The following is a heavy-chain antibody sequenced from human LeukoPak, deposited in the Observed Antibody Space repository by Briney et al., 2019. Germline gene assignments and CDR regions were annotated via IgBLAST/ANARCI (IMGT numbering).Heavy chain of an antibody. Sequence: GESLKISCKGSGYSFTSYWIAWVRQMPGKGLEWMGIIYPGDSDTRNSPSFQGQVTISADKSISTAYLQWSSLKAADTAMYYCARRSRGYCSSTSRFFDSWGQGTLVTVSS. CDR3: ARRSRGYCSSTSRFFDS. V-gene: IGHV5-51*01. J-gene: IGHJ4*02. D-gene: IGHD2-2*01. CDR1: GYSFTSYW. CDR2: IYPGDSDT.